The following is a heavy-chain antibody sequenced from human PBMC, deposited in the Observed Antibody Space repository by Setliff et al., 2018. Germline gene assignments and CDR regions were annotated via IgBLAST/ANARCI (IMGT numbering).Heavy chain of an antibody. V-gene: IGHV4-39*01. CDR1: GGSVSTYY. CDR2: VPFSGSA. CDR3: ARHLLVQGTYHFDY. J-gene: IGHJ4*02. Sequence: SETLSLTCTVSGGSVSTYYWAWIRQPPGKGLEWVGSVPFSGSAYFSQTLKSRVAISLDMSTNVFPLKLSSLIAADTAVYFCARHLLVQGTYHFDYWGQGSPVTVSS. D-gene: IGHD3-10*01.